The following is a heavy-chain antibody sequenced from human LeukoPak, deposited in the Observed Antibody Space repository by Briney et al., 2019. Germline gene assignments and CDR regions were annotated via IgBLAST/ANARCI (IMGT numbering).Heavy chain of an antibody. D-gene: IGHD2-21*02. Sequence: ASVKVSCKSSGFTFTAYYIHWVRQAPGQGLEWMGYINPHSGVTSSPQNFPGRVTMTTDTSISAAYMELSSLISDDTAMYYCVREGNELLAKNFDYWGPGTLVTVSS. CDR2: INPHSGVT. CDR1: GFTFTAYY. CDR3: VREGNELLAKNFDY. J-gene: IGHJ4*02. V-gene: IGHV1-2*02.